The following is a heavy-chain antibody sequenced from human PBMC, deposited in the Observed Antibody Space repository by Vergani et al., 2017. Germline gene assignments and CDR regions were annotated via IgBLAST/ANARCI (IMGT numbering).Heavy chain of an antibody. CDR3: AGIVGATRNYYYYMDV. Sequence: QVQLQQWGAGLLKPSETLSLTCAVYGGSFSGYYWSWIRQPPGKGLEWIGEINHSGSTNYNPSLKSRVTISVDTSKNQFSLTLSSVTAADTAVYYCAGIVGATRNYYYYMDVWGKGTTVSVSS. J-gene: IGHJ6*03. D-gene: IGHD1-26*01. CDR2: INHSGST. V-gene: IGHV4-34*01. CDR1: GGSFSGYY.